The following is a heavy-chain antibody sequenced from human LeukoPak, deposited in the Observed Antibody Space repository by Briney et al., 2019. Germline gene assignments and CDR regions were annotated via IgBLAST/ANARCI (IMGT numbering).Heavy chain of an antibody. CDR1: GGSISSYY. CDR3: ARALYYYDSSGYYLYYFDY. Sequence: SETLSLTCTVSGGSISSYYWSWIRQPPGKGLEWIGYIYYSESTNYNPSLKSRVTISVDTSKNQFSLKLSSVTAADTAVYYCARALYYYDSSGYYLYYFDYWGQGTLVTVSS. J-gene: IGHJ4*02. CDR2: IYYSEST. D-gene: IGHD3-22*01. V-gene: IGHV4-59*01.